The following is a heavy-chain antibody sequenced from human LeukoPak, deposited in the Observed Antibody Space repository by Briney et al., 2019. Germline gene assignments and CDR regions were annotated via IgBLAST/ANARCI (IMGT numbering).Heavy chain of an antibody. CDR3: ARALYYYDSSGYYTPG. CDR1: GFTVSSNY. J-gene: IGHJ4*02. Sequence: GGSLRLSCAASGFTVSSNYMSWVRQAPGKGLEWVSYISSSGSTKYYADSVKGRFTISRDNAKNSLYLQMNTLRAEDTAFYYCARALYYYDSSGYYTPGWGQGTLVTVSS. V-gene: IGHV3-11*04. CDR2: ISSSGSTK. D-gene: IGHD3-22*01.